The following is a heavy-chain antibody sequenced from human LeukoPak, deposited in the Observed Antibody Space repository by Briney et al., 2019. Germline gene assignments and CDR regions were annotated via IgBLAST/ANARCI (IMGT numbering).Heavy chain of an antibody. V-gene: IGHV4-61*02. CDR3: ARSNFESYYYDRSGSSAFDI. CDR2: IYTSGST. J-gene: IGHJ3*02. Sequence: SQTLSLTCTVSGGSISSGSYYWSWIRQPAGKGLEWIGRIYTSGSTNYNPSLKSRVTISVDTSKNQFSLKLSSVTAADTAVYDCARSNFESYYYDRSGSSAFDIWGQGTMVTVSS. CDR1: GGSISSGSYY. D-gene: IGHD3-22*01.